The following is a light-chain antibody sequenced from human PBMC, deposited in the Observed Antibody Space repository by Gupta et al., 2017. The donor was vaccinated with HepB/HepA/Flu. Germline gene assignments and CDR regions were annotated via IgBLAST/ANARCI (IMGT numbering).Light chain of an antibody. V-gene: IGKV3-15*01. CDR2: DTS. CDR1: QSVSNN. Sequence: EIVMTQSPATLSLSPGERATLSCRASQSVSNNLAWYQQKPGQAPRLLIYDTSTRATGIPARFSGSGNGTEFTLTISSRQSEDFALYYCQQYKNWPPRTFGQGTKVEIK. CDR3: QQYKNWPPRT. J-gene: IGKJ1*01.